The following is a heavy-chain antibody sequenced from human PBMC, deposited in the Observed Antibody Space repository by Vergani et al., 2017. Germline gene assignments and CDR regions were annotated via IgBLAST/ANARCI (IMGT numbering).Heavy chain of an antibody. Sequence: QVQLVQSGAEVKKPGASVKVSCKASGYTFTGYYMHWVRQAPGQGLEWMGWINPNSGGTNYAQKFQGRVTMTRDTSISTAYMELSRLRSDDTALYYCARAGYCSSTSCYGWFDPWGQGTLVTVSS. J-gene: IGHJ5*02. D-gene: IGHD2-2*03. CDR1: GYTFTGYY. CDR3: ARAGYCSSTSCYGWFDP. CDR2: INPNSGGT. V-gene: IGHV1-2*02.